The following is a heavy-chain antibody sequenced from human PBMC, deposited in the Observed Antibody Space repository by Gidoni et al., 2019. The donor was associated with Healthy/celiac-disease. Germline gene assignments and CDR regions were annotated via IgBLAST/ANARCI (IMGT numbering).Heavy chain of an antibody. CDR2: IYWDDDK. D-gene: IGHD3-10*01. J-gene: IGHJ4*02. Sequence: QITLKESGPTLVKPTQTLTLTCTFSGFSLSTSGVGVGWSRQPPGKALEWLALIYWDDDKRYSPSLKSRLTITKDTSKNQVVLTMTNMDPVDTATYYCAHMRLWFGELVPYFDYWGQGTLVTVSS. CDR3: AHMRLWFGELVPYFDY. CDR1: GFSLSTSGVG. V-gene: IGHV2-5*02.